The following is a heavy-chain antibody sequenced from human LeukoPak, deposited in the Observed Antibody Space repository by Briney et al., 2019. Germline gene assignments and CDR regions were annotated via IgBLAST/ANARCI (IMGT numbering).Heavy chain of an antibody. CDR2: IYYSGST. V-gene: IGHV4-59*11. Sequence: SETLSLTCTVSGGSISSHYWSWTRQPPGKGLEWIGYIYYSGSTKFNPSLKSRVTISVDTSKNQFSLKLSSVTAADTAVYYCARGGGVTYYDSTGYLWYFDYWGQATFVTVSS. CDR3: ARGGGVTYYDSTGYLWYFDY. J-gene: IGHJ4*02. D-gene: IGHD3-22*01. CDR1: GGSISSHY.